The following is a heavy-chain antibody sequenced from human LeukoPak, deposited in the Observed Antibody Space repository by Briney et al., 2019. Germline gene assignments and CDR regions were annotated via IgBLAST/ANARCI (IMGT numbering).Heavy chain of an antibody. Sequence: GGSLRLSCVVSGFTSSDHYIDWARQAPGKGLEWVGRIRNKVNSYTTEYAASVKDRFTISRDDSKNSVWLQMDSLKTEDSAVYYCATSNSNGLSLFDYWGQGTLVTVSS. CDR3: ATSNSNGLSLFDY. CDR2: IRNKVNSYTT. J-gene: IGHJ4*02. V-gene: IGHV3-72*01. CDR1: GFTSSDHY. D-gene: IGHD6-25*01.